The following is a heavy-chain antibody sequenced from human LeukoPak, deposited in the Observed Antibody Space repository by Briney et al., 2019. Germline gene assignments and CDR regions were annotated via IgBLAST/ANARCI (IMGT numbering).Heavy chain of an antibody. CDR1: GFTFSDNY. V-gene: IGHV3-11*01. CDR2: ISSSGNTT. J-gene: IGHJ4*02. CDR3: AKVGDGDDY. D-gene: IGHD2-21*02. Sequence: KPGGSLRLSCAASGFTFSDNYMSWIRQAPGKGLEWVSYISSSGNTTKNADSVKGRFTITRDNAKNSLYLQMNSLRAEDTALYYCAKVGDGDDYWGQGTLVTVSS.